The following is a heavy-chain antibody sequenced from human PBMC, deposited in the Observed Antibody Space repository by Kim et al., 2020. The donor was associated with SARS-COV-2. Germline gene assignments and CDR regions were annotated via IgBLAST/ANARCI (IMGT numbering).Heavy chain of an antibody. D-gene: IGHD6-19*01. CDR3: ARQAEGQWLGSHFYYGLDV. CDR1: GYSFSTYW. V-gene: IGHV5-10-1*01. Sequence: GESLKISCKGSGYSFSTYWITWVRQMPGKGLEWMGRIDPRDSDVKYSPSFQGHVSISVDRATNTAWLQWRSLKASDTAMYYCARQAEGQWLGSHFYYGLDVWGQGTTVTVSS. J-gene: IGHJ6*02. CDR2: IDPRDSDV.